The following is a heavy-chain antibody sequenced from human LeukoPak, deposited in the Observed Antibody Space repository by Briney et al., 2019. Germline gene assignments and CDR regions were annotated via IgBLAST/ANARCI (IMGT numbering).Heavy chain of an antibody. CDR2: IYYSGST. Sequence: TPSETLSLTCTVSGGSISSYYWSWIRQPPGKGLEWIGYIYYSGSTNYNPSLKSRVTISVDTSKNQFSLKLSSVTAADTAVYYCARESSSYGIFDYWGQGTLVTVSS. D-gene: IGHD6-13*01. V-gene: IGHV4-59*01. J-gene: IGHJ4*02. CDR3: ARESSSYGIFDY. CDR1: GGSISSYY.